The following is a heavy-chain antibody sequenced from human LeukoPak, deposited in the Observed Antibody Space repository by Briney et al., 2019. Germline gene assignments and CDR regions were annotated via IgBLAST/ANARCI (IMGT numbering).Heavy chain of an antibody. CDR2: IIPILGIA. V-gene: IGHV1-69*04. J-gene: IGHJ4*02. CDR1: GGTFSSYA. CDR3: ARGGNRYFVSPDY. D-gene: IGHD3-9*01. Sequence: SVKVSCKASGGTFSSYAISWVRQAPGQGLEWMGRIIPILGIANYAQKFQGRVTITADKSTSTAYMELSSLRSEDTAVYYCARGGNRYFVSPDYWGQGTLVTVSS.